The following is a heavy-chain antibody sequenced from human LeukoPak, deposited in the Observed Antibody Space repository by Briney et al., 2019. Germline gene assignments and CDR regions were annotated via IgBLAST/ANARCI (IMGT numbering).Heavy chain of an antibody. CDR3: AELGITMIGGV. CDR2: ISRSSTYI. J-gene: IGHJ6*04. CDR1: GFTVSSNY. Sequence: GGSLRLSCAASGFTVSSNYMSWVRQAPGKGLEWVSSISRSSTYIYQADSVKGRFSVSRDNAKNSLFLQMNSLRAEDTAVYYCAELGITMIGGVWGKGTTVTISS. D-gene: IGHD3-10*02. V-gene: IGHV3-21*01.